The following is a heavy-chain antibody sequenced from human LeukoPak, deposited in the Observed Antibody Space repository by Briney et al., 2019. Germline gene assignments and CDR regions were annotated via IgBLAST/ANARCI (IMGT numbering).Heavy chain of an antibody. J-gene: IGHJ4*01. D-gene: IGHD2-8*01. CDR3: AIGRYCSDGVCYSQKNLDY. V-gene: IGHV3-21*01. CDR1: GFTFSSHS. Sequence: TGGSLRLSCAASGFTFSSHSMNWVRQAPGKGLEWVSSISRSSSYIYYADSVKGRFTISRDNAKNSLYLQMNSLGAEDTAVYYCAIGRYCSDGVCYSQKNLDYWGRGTLVTVSS. CDR2: ISRSSSYI.